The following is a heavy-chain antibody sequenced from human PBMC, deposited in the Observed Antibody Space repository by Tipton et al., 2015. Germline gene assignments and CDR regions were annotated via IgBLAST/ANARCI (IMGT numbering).Heavy chain of an antibody. Sequence: TLSLTCTVSGVFISSGGYYWSWFRQYSGKGLEWIGYIDHSESTSYNPSLTSRVSISVDLSKNEFSLSLNSVNAADTAIYYCARGPGSFAGLLTEKWFDAWGQGSLVTVSS. D-gene: IGHD1-20*01. CDR2: IDHSEST. J-gene: IGHJ5*02. V-gene: IGHV4-31*03. CDR1: GVFISSGGYY. CDR3: ARGPGSFAGLLTEKWFDA.